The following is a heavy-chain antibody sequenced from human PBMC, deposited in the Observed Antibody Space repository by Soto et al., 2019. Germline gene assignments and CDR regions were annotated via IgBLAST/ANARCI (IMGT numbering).Heavy chain of an antibody. CDR1: GDSITGDNW. Sequence: SETLSLTCAVSGDSITGDNWWSWVRQPPGKGLEWIGEIHHSGANNYNPSHKSRITISVDESKNQFSLKLNSVTAADTAMFYCATQGFYRMGVWGRGTTVT. J-gene: IGHJ6*02. CDR2: IHHSGAN. V-gene: IGHV4-4*02. CDR3: ATQGFYRMGV.